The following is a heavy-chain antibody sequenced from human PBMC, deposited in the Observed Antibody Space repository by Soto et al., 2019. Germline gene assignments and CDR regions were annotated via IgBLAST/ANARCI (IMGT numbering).Heavy chain of an antibody. CDR2: IGTAGDT. J-gene: IGHJ6*02. D-gene: IGHD6-13*01. V-gene: IGHV3-13*04. CDR3: ARGGRRSSSSGMDV. Sequence: GGSLRLSCAASGFTFSSYDMHWVRQATGKGLEWVSAIGTAGDTYYPGSVKGRFTISRENAKNSLYLQMNSLRAGDTAVYYCARGGRRSSSSGMDVWGQGTTVTVSS. CDR1: GFTFSSYD.